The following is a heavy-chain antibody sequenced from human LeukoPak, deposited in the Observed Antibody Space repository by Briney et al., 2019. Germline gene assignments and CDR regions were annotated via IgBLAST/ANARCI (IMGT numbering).Heavy chain of an antibody. J-gene: IGHJ4*02. V-gene: IGHV4-4*07. CDR3: ARDVGGYNYGYSLDY. CDR1: GGSISSYY. D-gene: IGHD5-18*01. Sequence: PSETLSLTCTVSGGSISSYYWNWIRQPAGKGLEWIGRIYTSGSTSYNSSLKSRVTMSVDTSKNQFSLKLSSVTAADTAVYYCARDVGGYNYGYSLDYWGQGTLVSVSP. CDR2: IYTSGST.